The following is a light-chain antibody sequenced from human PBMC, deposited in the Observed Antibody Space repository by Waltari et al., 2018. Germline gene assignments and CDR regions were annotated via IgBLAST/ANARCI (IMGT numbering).Light chain of an antibody. J-gene: IGLJ3*02. CDR2: VNSDGSH. Sequence: QLVLTQSPSASASLGASVKLTCPLSSGHSSNVIAWHQQQPETGPRYLMKVNSDGSHSKGDEIPDRFSGSSSGAERYLTISSLQSEDEADYYCQTGGHGTWVFGGGTKLTVL. CDR1: SGHSSNV. CDR3: QTGGHGTWV. V-gene: IGLV4-69*01.